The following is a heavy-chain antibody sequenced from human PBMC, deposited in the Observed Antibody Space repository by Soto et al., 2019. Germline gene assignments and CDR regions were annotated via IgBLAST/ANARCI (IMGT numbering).Heavy chain of an antibody. Sequence: PLQTLSLTCAISGDSVSSNSSVWNWIRQSPSRGLEWLGRTYYRSQWHYEYAVFVQSRISIDPDTSKNQFSLQLNSVTPEDTAVYYCVRLVGNSWLDHWGQGTLVTVS. CDR1: GDSVSSNSSV. CDR2: TYYRSQWHY. CDR3: VRLVGNSWLDH. V-gene: IGHV6-1*01. D-gene: IGHD3-9*01. J-gene: IGHJ4*02.